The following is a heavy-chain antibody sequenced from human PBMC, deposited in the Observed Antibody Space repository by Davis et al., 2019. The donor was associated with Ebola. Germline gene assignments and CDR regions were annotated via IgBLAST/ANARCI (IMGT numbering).Heavy chain of an antibody. Sequence: GESLKISCAASGFTFSSYGMHWVRQAPGKGLEWVAVILYDGSNKYYADSVKGRFTISRDNSKNTLYLQMNSLRAEDTAVYYCAKDLKTYVRFLEWLLYPSNGMDVWGKGTTVTVSS. D-gene: IGHD3-3*01. CDR2: ILYDGSNK. CDR3: AKDLKTYVRFLEWLLYPSNGMDV. V-gene: IGHV3-30*18. J-gene: IGHJ6*04. CDR1: GFTFSSYG.